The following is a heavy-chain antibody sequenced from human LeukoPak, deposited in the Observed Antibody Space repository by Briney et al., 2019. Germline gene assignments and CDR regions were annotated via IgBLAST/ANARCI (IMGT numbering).Heavy chain of an antibody. V-gene: IGHV4-59*01. CDR3: ARDQGYGDYLAYWYFDL. CDR2: IYYSGST. D-gene: IGHD4-17*01. Sequence: GSLRLSCAASGFTFSTYAMSWIRQPPGKGLEWIGYIYYSGSTNYNPSLKSRVTISVDTSKNQFSLKLSSVTAADTAVYYCARDQGYGDYLAYWYFDLWGRGTLVTVSS. J-gene: IGHJ2*01. CDR1: GFTFSTYA.